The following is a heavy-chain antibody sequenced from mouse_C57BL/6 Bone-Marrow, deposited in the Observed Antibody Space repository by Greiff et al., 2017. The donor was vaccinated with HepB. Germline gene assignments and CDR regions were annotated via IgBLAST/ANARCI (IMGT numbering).Heavy chain of an antibody. V-gene: IGHV5-6*01. CDR2: INTGGTYT. CDR1: GFTFSTSG. Sequence: VESGGDLVKPGGSLKLSCVASGFTFSTSGMSWVRQTPDKRLEWVATINTGGTYTYYLDSVKGRFTISKDTARSTLFLQMSSLKSEDTGIYYCARDRFDYYFDYWGQGTTLTVSS. D-gene: IGHD2-14*01. CDR3: ARDRFDYYFDY. J-gene: IGHJ2*01.